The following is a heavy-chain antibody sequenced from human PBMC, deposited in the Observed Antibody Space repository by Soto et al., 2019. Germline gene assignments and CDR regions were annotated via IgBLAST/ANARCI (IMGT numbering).Heavy chain of an antibody. D-gene: IGHD4-17*01. CDR2: IYYSGST. V-gene: IGHV4-39*01. J-gene: IGHJ4*02. CDR3: ATHYMDYGDYVFDY. CDR1: GGSISSSSYY. Sequence: LPETLSLTCTVSGGSISSSSYYWGWIRQPPGKGLEWIGSIYYSGSTYYNPSLKSRVTISVDTSKNQFSLKLSSVTAADTAVYYCATHYMDYGDYVFDYWGQGTLVTVSS.